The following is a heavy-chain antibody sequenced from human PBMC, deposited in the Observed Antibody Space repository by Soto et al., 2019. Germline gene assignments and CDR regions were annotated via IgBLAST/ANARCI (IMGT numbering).Heavy chain of an antibody. Sequence: QVQLVESGGGLVKPGGSLRLSCAASGFIFSDYYMSWIRQAPGKGLEWVSYISSSGSTIYYADSVKGRFTISRDNAKNSLYLQMNSLRAEDTAVYYCARVSSQVTTKPQYFDYWGQGTLVTVSS. CDR2: ISSSGSTI. V-gene: IGHV3-11*01. D-gene: IGHD4-17*01. CDR3: ARVSSQVTTKPQYFDY. CDR1: GFIFSDYY. J-gene: IGHJ4*02.